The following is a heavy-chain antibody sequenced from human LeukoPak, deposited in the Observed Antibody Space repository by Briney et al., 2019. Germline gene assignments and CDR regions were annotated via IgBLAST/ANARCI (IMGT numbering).Heavy chain of an antibody. CDR1: GGSISSSSYY. Sequence: SETLSLTCTVSGGSISSSSYYWGWIRQPPEKGLEWIGYIYHSGSTYYNPSLKSRVTISVDRSKNQFSLKLSSVTAADTAVYYYARGGCSSISCYTHWFDPWGQGTLVTVSS. CDR2: IYHSGST. CDR3: ARGGCSSISCYTHWFDP. D-gene: IGHD2-2*02. V-gene: IGHV4-39*07. J-gene: IGHJ5*02.